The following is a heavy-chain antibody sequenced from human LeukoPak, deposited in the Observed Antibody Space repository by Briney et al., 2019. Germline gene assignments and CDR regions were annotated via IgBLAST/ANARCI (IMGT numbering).Heavy chain of an antibody. J-gene: IGHJ3*02. D-gene: IGHD1-1*01. CDR2: ISSSGSTV. Sequence: GGSLRPSCAASGFTFSDYFMSWIRQAPGKGLEWVSYISSSGSTVSYADSVKGRFTVSRDNADNSLYLQMNSLRADDTAVYYCARARTGLQKRAVDMWGQGTMVTVSS. CDR1: GFTFSDYF. V-gene: IGHV3-11*04. CDR3: ARARTGLQKRAVDM.